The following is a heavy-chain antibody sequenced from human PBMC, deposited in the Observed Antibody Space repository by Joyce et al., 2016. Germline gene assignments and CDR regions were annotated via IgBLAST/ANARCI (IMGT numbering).Heavy chain of an antibody. Sequence: EVQLVESGGGLVQPGGSLRLSCPASGFTFSSYWMHWVRQVSGKGVVGVSQISRDESSTSYGDSVKGRFTISRDNAKNTLYLHMNSLRTEDTAVYYCARTGGSYYDDYYYGLDVWGQGTTVIVSS. D-gene: IGHD1-26*01. J-gene: IGHJ6*02. CDR3: ARTGGSYYDDYYYGLDV. V-gene: IGHV3-74*01. CDR1: GFTFSSYW. CDR2: ISRDESST.